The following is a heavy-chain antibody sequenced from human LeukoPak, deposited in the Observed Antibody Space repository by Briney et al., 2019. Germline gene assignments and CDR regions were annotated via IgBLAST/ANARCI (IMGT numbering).Heavy chain of an antibody. J-gene: IGHJ6*03. Sequence: PSETLSLTCTVSGGSLNTPNYYWGWIRQTPGKGLEWIGNTFCSGGTYYSPSLTSRVTISLDTSKNHFSLKLSSVTAADTAVYYCARALLKGHSSGWYAPFLGGGDYYYYMDVWGKGTTVTISS. CDR1: GGSLNTPNYY. CDR3: ARALLKGHSSGWYAPFLGGGDYYYYMDV. CDR2: TFCSGGT. V-gene: IGHV4-39*07. D-gene: IGHD6-19*01.